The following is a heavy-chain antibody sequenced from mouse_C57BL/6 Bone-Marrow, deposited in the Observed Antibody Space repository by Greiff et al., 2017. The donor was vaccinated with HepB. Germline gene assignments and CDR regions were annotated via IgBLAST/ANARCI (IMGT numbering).Heavy chain of an antibody. CDR2: ISSGGSYT. CDR1: GFTFSSYG. CDR3: ARQGRAPLGFDY. Sequence: EVMLVESGGDLVKPGGSLKLSCAASGFTFSSYGMSWVRQTPDKRLEWVATISSGGSYTYYPDSVKGRFTISRDNAKNTLYLQMSSLKSEDTAMYYCARQGRAPLGFDYWGQGTTLTVSS. V-gene: IGHV5-6*01. J-gene: IGHJ2*01. D-gene: IGHD1-2*01.